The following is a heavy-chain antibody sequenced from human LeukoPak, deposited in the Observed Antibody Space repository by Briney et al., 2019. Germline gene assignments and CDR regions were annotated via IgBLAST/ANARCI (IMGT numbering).Heavy chain of an antibody. J-gene: IGHJ4*02. D-gene: IGHD6-13*01. V-gene: IGHV1-18*01. CDR3: AKDSSNWSYFDY. CDR2: ISAYNGNT. Sequence: GASVKVSCKASGYTFTTYGIIWMRQAPGQGLEWMGWISAYNGNTNYAQKFQGRVTMTTDTSTTTAYMELKNLRSDDTAVYYCAKDSSNWSYFDYWGQGTLVTVSS. CDR1: GYTFTTYG.